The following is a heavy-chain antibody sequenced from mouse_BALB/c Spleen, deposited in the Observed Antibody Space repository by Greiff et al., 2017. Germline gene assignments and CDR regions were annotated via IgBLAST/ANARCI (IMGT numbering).Heavy chain of an antibody. V-gene: IGHV2-6-7*02. CDR1: GFSLTGYG. Sequence: VQLQESGPGLVAPSQSLSITCTVSGFSLTGYGVNWVRQPPGKGLEWLGMIWGDGSTDYNSALKSRLSISKDNSKSQVFLKMNSLQTDDTARYYCARNDPYWYFDVWGAGTTVTVSS. CDR3: ARNDPYWYFDV. CDR2: IWGDGST. J-gene: IGHJ1*01.